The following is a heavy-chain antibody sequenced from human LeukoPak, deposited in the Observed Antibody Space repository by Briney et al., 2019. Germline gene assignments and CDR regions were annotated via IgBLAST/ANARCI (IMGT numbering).Heavy chain of an antibody. J-gene: IGHJ4*02. D-gene: IGHD5-24*01. Sequence: GGSLRLSCAASGFTFSSYSMHWVRQAPGKGLEWVAVISYDGSNKYYADSVKGRFTISRDNSKNPLYLQMNSLRAEDTAVYYCAKDLETTTTRYFDYWGQGTLVTVSS. V-gene: IGHV3-30*04. CDR1: GFTFSSYS. CDR3: AKDLETTTTRYFDY. CDR2: ISYDGSNK.